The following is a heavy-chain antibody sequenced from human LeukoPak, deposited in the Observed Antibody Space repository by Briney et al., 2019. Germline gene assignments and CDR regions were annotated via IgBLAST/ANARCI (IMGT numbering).Heavy chain of an antibody. V-gene: IGHV3-30*15. Sequence: GGSLRLSCAASGFTFSSYAMHWVRQAPGKGLEWVAVISYDGSNTYNADSVKGRFNISRDNSKNTLYLHMGSLRPDDTAIYYCARVLLTGDFYFDLWGQGTRVTVST. J-gene: IGHJ4*02. CDR3: ARVLLTGDFYFDL. CDR2: ISYDGSNT. D-gene: IGHD4/OR15-4a*01. CDR1: GFTFSSYA.